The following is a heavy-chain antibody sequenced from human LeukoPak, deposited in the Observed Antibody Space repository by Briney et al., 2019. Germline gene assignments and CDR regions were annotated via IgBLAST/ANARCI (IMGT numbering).Heavy chain of an antibody. D-gene: IGHD4-17*01. Sequence: GGSLRLSCAASGFSFSDYYMSWIRQAPGKGLEWVSYISSSGSTIYYADSVEGRFTISRDNAKNSLYLQMNSLRAEDTAVYYCARAYGDYYYGMDVWGQGTTVTVSS. J-gene: IGHJ6*02. CDR1: GFSFSDYY. CDR2: ISSSGSTI. V-gene: IGHV3-11*01. CDR3: ARAYGDYYYGMDV.